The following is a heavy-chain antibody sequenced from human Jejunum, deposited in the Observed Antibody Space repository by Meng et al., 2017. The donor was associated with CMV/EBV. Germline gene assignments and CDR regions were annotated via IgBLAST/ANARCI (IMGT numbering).Heavy chain of an antibody. J-gene: IGHJ5*02. D-gene: IGHD4-23*01. V-gene: IGHV3-23*01. CDR2: ISDSGSST. Sequence: SGFTFRNCAISWARQAPGKGLEWVSTISDSGSSTYYADSVRGQFAISRDNSENTVYLQVHSLRAGDTAVYYCAKRSGYGANSFFDSWGQGTLVTVSS. CDR3: AKRSGYGANSFFDS. CDR1: GFTFRNCA.